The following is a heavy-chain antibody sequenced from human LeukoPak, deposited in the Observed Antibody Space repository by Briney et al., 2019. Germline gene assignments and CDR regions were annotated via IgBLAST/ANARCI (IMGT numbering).Heavy chain of an antibody. V-gene: IGHV4-38-2*02. J-gene: IGHJ4*02. D-gene: IGHD3-16*02. Sequence: KTSETLSLTCTVSGYSISSGYYWGWIRQPPGKGLEWIGTIYHSGSTYSNLSLNSRVTISVDTSKNQFSLKLSSVTAADTAVYYCARGGGYVWGSYRTVVDYWGQGTLVTVSS. CDR1: GYSISSGYY. CDR2: IYHSGST. CDR3: ARGGGYVWGSYRTVVDY.